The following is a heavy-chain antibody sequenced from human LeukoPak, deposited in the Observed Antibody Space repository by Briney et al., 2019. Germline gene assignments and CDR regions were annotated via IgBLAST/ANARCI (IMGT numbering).Heavy chain of an antibody. CDR3: ARDTPGEESH. J-gene: IGHJ4*02. CDR2: IKQDGSEK. D-gene: IGHD2-2*01. V-gene: IGHV3-7*01. Sequence: PGGSLRLSCSASGFTFSAYWMSWVRQAPGKVLEWVANIKQDGSEKYYVDSVKGRFTISRDNAKNSLYLQMNSLRGEDTAVYYCARDTPGEESHWGQGTLVTVSS. CDR1: GFTFSAYW.